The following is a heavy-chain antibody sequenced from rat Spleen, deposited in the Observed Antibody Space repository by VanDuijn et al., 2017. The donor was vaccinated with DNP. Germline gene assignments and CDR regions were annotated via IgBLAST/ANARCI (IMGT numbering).Heavy chain of an antibody. CDR3: ARWPGYNPPYAMDA. Sequence: EVQLQESGPGLVKPSQSVSLTCSVTGYSITSSYRWNWIRKFPGNKLEWMGSVNSASSTNYNPSLKSRIPITRDTSKNQFFLQVNSVTTEDTATYYCARWPGYNPPYAMDAWGQGTSVTVSS. CDR2: VNSASST. D-gene: IGHD1-4*01. CDR1: GYSITSSYR. V-gene: IGHV3-3*01. J-gene: IGHJ4*01.